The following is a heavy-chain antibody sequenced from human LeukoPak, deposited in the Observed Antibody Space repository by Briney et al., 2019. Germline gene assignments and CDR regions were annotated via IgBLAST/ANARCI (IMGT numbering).Heavy chain of an antibody. CDR2: INPNSGGT. V-gene: IGHV1-2*02. J-gene: IGHJ4*02. CDR1: GYTFTGYY. Sequence: ASVKVSCKASGYTFTGYYMHWVRQAPGQGLEWMGWINPNSGGTNYAQKFQGRVTTTRDTSISTAYMELSRLRSDDTAVYYCATSTTVTTLLGYWGQGTLVTVSS. CDR3: ATSTTVTTLLGY. D-gene: IGHD4-17*01.